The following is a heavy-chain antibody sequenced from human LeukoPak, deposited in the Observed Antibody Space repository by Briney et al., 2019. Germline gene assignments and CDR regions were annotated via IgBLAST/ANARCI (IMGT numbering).Heavy chain of an antibody. D-gene: IGHD3-10*01. V-gene: IGHV3-48*04. CDR2: ISDRSSTI. CDR1: GFTFTEYS. Sequence: GGSLRLSCAASGFTFTEYSIIWVRQAPGKGLEWVSFISDISDRSSTIHYADSVKGRFTISRDNAERSVYMQMNSLRADDTAVYYCARVRGPTLKTCYMDVWGTGTTVTVSS. J-gene: IGHJ6*03. CDR3: ARVRGPTLKTCYMDV.